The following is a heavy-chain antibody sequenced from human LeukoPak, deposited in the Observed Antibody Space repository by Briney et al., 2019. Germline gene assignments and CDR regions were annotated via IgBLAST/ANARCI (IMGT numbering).Heavy chain of an antibody. Sequence: PGGSLRLPCAASGFTFSSYGMSRVRQAPGKGLEWVANIKQDGSEKYYVDSVKGRFTISRDNAKNSLYLQMNSLRAEDTAVYYCARGGGYAKPPVYFDYWGQGTLVTVSS. CDR1: GFTFSSYG. CDR2: IKQDGSEK. CDR3: ARGGGYAKPPVYFDY. V-gene: IGHV3-7*01. J-gene: IGHJ4*02. D-gene: IGHD5-12*01.